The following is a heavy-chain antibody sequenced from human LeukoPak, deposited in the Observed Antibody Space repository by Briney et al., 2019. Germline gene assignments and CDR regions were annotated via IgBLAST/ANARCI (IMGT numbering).Heavy chain of an antibody. J-gene: IGHJ4*02. V-gene: IGHV3-21*01. CDR2: ISSSSSYI. CDR3: ARGDPLWFGELGFDY. Sequence: GGSLRLSCAASGFTFSSYSMNWVRQAPGKGLEWVSSISSSSSYIYYVDSVKGRFTISRDNAKNSLYLQMNSLRAEDTAVYYCARGDPLWFGELGFDYWGQGTLVTVSS. D-gene: IGHD3-10*01. CDR1: GFTFSSYS.